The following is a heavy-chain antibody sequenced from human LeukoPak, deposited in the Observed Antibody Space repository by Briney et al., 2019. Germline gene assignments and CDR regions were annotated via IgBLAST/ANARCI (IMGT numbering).Heavy chain of an antibody. V-gene: IGHV3-21*04. J-gene: IGHJ4*02. D-gene: IGHD6-13*01. CDR2: ISSSSYI. CDR3: ARDPDIAVAGSAPFDY. Sequence: GGSLRLSCAVSGFTFSGYNMHWVRQAPGKGLEWVSSISSSSYIYYTDSVKGRFTISRDNAKNSFYLQMNSLRAEDTAVYYCARDPDIAVAGSAPFDYWGQGTLVTVSS. CDR1: GFTFSGYN.